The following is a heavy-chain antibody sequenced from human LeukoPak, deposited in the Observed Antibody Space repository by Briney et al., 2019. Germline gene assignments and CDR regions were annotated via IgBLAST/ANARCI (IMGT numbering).Heavy chain of an antibody. CDR2: MNPNRGNT. D-gene: IGHD3-22*01. J-gene: IGHJ4*02. CDR1: GYTFTSYD. CDR3: ARAYYYDSSGYGGADY. Sequence: ASVKVSCKASGYTFTSYDINWVRQATGQGVEWMGWMNPNRGNTGYAQKFQGRVTMTRNTSISTAYIELSRLRSEDTAVYYCARAYYYDSSGYGGADYWGQGTLVTVSS. V-gene: IGHV1-8*01.